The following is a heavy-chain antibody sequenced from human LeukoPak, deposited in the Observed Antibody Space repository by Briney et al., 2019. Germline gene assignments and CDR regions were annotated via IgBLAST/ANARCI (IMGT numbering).Heavy chain of an antibody. V-gene: IGHV3-48*03. Sequence: GGSLRLSCAASGFTFSSYEMNWVRQAPGKGLEWVSYINSRGNIMYYADSVKGRFTISRDDAKNPLYLQMNSLRVEDTAVYYCARDGGSAVAGAFDYWGQGTLVTVSS. CDR3: ARDGGSAVAGAFDY. CDR1: GFTFSSYE. J-gene: IGHJ4*02. D-gene: IGHD6-19*01. CDR2: INSRGNIM.